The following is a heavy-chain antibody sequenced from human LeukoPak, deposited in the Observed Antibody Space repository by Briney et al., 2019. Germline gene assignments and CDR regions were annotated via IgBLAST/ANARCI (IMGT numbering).Heavy chain of an antibody. D-gene: IGHD6-19*01. V-gene: IGHV4-59*01. J-gene: IGHJ4*02. Sequence: PSETLSLTCTVPGGSISSYYWSWIRQPPGKGLEWIGYIYYSGSTNYNPSLKSRVTISVDTSKNQFSLKLSSVTAADTAVYYCARVRYSLGSGWYGGVDYWGQGTLVTVSS. CDR1: GGSISSYY. CDR2: IYYSGST. CDR3: ARVRYSLGSGWYGGVDY.